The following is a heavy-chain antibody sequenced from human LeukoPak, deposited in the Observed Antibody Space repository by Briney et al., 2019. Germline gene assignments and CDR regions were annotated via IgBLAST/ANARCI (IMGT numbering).Heavy chain of an antibody. V-gene: IGHV1-24*01. D-gene: IGHD6-19*01. CDR1: GYTLTELS. Sequence: ASVKVSCKVSGYTLTELSMHWVRQAPGKELEWMGGFDPEDGETIYAQKFQGRVTMNEDISTDTAYMELSSLRSEDTAVYYCATTSGWLDAFDIWGQGTMVTVSS. J-gene: IGHJ3*02. CDR2: FDPEDGET. CDR3: ATTSGWLDAFDI.